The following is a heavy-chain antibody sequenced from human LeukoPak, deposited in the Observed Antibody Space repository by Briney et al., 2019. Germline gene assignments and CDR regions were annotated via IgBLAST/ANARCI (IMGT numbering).Heavy chain of an antibody. D-gene: IGHD2-15*01. J-gene: IGHJ4*02. CDR1: GYTFSSYS. CDR2: ISAYNGNT. CDR3: ARASYCSDGSCYSDY. Sequence: VASVKVSCKASGYTFSSYSISWVRQAPGQGLEWMGWISAYNGNTIYAQRVKGRVTMTTDTSTSTAYMELRSLKSDDTAVYYCARASYCSDGSCYSDYWGQGTLVTVSS. V-gene: IGHV1-18*01.